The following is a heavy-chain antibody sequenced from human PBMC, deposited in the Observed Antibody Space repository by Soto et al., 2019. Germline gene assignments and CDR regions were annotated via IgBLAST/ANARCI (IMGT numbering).Heavy chain of an antibody. D-gene: IGHD1-26*01. CDR1: GASISSAHW. Sequence: PSETLSLTCAVSGASISSAHWWNLVRQPPGKGLEWIGEIYHSGSTNYNPSLQSRVTVSIDKSKNQFSLSLSSVTAADTAIYYCASHLGATRGQFDVWGQGILVTVAS. V-gene: IGHV4-4*02. CDR2: IYHSGST. J-gene: IGHJ4*02. CDR3: ASHLGATRGQFDV.